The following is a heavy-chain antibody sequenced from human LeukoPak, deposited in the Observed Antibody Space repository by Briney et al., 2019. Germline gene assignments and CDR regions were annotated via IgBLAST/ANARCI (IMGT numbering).Heavy chain of an antibody. Sequence: PGGSLRLSCAASGFTFSNYAMSWVRQAPGKGLEWVSAISGSGGSTYYADSVKGRFTISRDNSKNTLYLQMNSLRAEDTAVYYCAKDHAGAYYYYGMDVWGQGTTVTVSS. CDR2: ISGSGGST. D-gene: IGHD4/OR15-4a*01. CDR1: GFTFSNYA. J-gene: IGHJ6*02. V-gene: IGHV3-23*01. CDR3: AKDHAGAYYYYGMDV.